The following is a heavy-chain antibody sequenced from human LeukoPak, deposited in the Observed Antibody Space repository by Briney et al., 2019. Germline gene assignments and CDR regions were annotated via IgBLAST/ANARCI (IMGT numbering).Heavy chain of an antibody. D-gene: IGHD3-3*01. CDR2: VYESGST. J-gene: IGHJ4*02. Sequence: SETLSLTCTVSGGYIRETDYYWAWIRQSPGKGLEWIGTVYESGSTYYNPSLRSRVAISGDTSKKHFSLYLSSVTAADTAVYYCARRDYDYWTTPYYFDFWGQGTLVTVSS. CDR3: ARRDYDYWTTPYYFDF. V-gene: IGHV4-39*02. CDR1: GGYIRETDYY.